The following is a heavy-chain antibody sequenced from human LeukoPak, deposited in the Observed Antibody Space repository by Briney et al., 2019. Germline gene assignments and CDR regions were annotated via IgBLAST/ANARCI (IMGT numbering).Heavy chain of an antibody. CDR1: GFTFSSYA. V-gene: IGHV3-64D*06. CDR3: VKEDWSSWQTDYYFDY. Sequence: GGSLRLSCSASGFTFSSYAMHWVRQAPGKGLEYVSAISSNGGSTYYADSVKGGFTISRDNSKNTLYLQMSSLRAEDTAVYYCVKEDWSSWQTDYYFDYWGQGTLVTVSS. D-gene: IGHD6-13*01. J-gene: IGHJ4*02. CDR2: ISSNGGST.